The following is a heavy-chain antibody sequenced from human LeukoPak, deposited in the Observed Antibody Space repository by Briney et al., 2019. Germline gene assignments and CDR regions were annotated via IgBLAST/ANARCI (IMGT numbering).Heavy chain of an antibody. Sequence: ASVKVSCKASEDTFTNYGINWVRQAPGQRPEWMGWFSTYNGDTKYAQKLKGRLTLTADTLKTTAYMELRTLISDDTAIYFCARVTYYYGSGRQDEFDYWGQGTLVTVSS. J-gene: IGHJ4*02. CDR1: EDTFTNYG. V-gene: IGHV1-18*01. CDR3: ARVTYYYGSGRQDEFDY. D-gene: IGHD3-10*01. CDR2: FSTYNGDT.